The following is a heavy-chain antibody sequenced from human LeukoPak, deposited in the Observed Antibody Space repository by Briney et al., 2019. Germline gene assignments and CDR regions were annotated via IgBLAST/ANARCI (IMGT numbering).Heavy chain of an antibody. Sequence: PSETLSLTCTVSGDSISSYYWSWIRQPAAKGLEWVGRLYSRRSTNYSPSLKSRVTMSLDTSKNQFSLKLSSLTAADTALYYGARGRFCSADICSGGDAFDIWGQGTMVSVSS. CDR3: ARGRFCSADICSGGDAFDI. CDR1: GDSISSYY. V-gene: IGHV4-4*07. J-gene: IGHJ3*02. CDR2: LYSRRST. D-gene: IGHD3-3*01.